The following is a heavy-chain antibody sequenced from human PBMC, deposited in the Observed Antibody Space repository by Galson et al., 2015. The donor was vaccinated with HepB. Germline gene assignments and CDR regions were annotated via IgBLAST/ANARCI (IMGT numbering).Heavy chain of an antibody. D-gene: IGHD3-9*01. CDR3: ARAGEYDILTGYYSPMDY. Sequence: SLRLSCAASGFSFSDYYMSWIRQAPGKGLEWVSYISSSGSTIYYADSVKGRFTISRDNAKNSLYLQMDSLRADDTAVYYCARAGEYDILTGYYSPMDYWGQGTLVTVSS. V-gene: IGHV3-11*01. J-gene: IGHJ4*02. CDR2: ISSSGSTI. CDR1: GFSFSDYY.